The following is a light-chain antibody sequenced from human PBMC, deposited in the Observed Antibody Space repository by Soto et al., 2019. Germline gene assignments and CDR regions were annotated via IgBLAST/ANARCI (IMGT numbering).Light chain of an antibody. V-gene: IGKV1-39*01. J-gene: IGKJ1*01. CDR3: QQSYITPPT. CDR1: RSISSH. Sequence: DIQMTQSPSSLSASVGDRVTITCRASRSISSHLNWYQQKPGKAPNLLIYAASSLQSGVPSRFSGSRSGTDFTFTISSLQPEDFATYYCQQSYITPPTFGQGTKVEI. CDR2: AAS.